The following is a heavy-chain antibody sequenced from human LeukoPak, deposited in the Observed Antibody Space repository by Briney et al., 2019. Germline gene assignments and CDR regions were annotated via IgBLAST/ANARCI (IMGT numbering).Heavy chain of an antibody. CDR1: GFTFSSYA. D-gene: IGHD2-15*01. V-gene: IGHV3-23*01. CDR3: AKDRSVVVVAATFDY. J-gene: IGHJ4*02. Sequence: GGSLRLSCAASGFTFSSYAMSWVRQAPGKGLEWVSAISGGGGSTYYADSVKGRFTISRDNSKNTLYLQMNSLRAEDTAVYYCAKDRSVVVVAATFDYWGQGTLVTVSS. CDR2: ISGGGGST.